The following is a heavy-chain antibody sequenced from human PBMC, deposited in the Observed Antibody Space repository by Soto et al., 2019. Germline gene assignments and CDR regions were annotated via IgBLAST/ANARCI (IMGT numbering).Heavy chain of an antibody. D-gene: IGHD6-13*01. Sequence: GGSLRLSSAASGFTFSSYAMRWVRQAPGKGLEWVSAVSGSGGSTYYADSVKGRFTISRDNSKNTLYLQMNSLRAEDTAVYYSARGGPGTYLDYWGQGPLVTVSS. CDR3: ARGGPGTYLDY. V-gene: IGHV3-23*01. CDR2: VSGSGGST. J-gene: IGHJ4*02. CDR1: GFTFSSYA.